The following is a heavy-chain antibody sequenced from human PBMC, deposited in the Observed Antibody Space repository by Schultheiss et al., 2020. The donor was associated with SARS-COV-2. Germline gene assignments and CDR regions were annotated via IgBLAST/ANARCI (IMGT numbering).Heavy chain of an antibody. CDR1: GFTFSNYA. CDR2: ISYDGSNK. CDR3: ARDTLWSPGWFDP. J-gene: IGHJ5*02. D-gene: IGHD3-16*01. Sequence: GGSLRLSCAASGFTFSNYAMHWVRQAPGKGLEWVAVISYDGSNKYYADSVKGRFTISRDNSKNTLYLQMNSLRAEDTAVYYCARDTLWSPGWFDPWGQGTLVTVSS. V-gene: IGHV3-30-3*01.